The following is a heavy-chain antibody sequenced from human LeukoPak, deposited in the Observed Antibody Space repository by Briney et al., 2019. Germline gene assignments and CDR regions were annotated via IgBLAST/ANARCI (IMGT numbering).Heavy chain of an antibody. CDR3: ARGAVVTPYSYYYYYGMDV. Sequence: SETLSLTCTVSGGSISSYYWSWIRQPPGKGLEWIGYIYHSGSTNYNPSLKSRVTISVDTSKNQFSLKLSSVTAADTAVYYCARGAVVTPYSYYYYYGMDVWGQGTTVTVSS. V-gene: IGHV4-59*01. D-gene: IGHD4-23*01. J-gene: IGHJ6*02. CDR1: GGSISSYY. CDR2: IYHSGST.